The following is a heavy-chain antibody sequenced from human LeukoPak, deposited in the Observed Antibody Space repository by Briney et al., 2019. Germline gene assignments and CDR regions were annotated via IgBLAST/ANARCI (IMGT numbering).Heavy chain of an antibody. CDR1: GFTFSSYC. D-gene: IGHD6-13*01. J-gene: IGHJ4*02. V-gene: IGHV3-74*01. Sequence: PGGSLRLSCAASGFTFSSYCMHWVRQAPGKGLVWVSRINVDGSSKSYADSVKGRFTISRDNAKNTLYLQMNSLRAEDTAVYYCARGFGWEQQLVPFFDYWGQGTLVTVSS. CDR3: ARGFGWEQQLVPFFDY. CDR2: INVDGSSK.